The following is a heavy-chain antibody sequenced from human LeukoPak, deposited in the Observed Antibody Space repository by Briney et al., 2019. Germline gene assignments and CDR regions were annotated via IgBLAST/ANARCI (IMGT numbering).Heavy chain of an antibody. D-gene: IGHD1-26*01. CDR3: ALPKWELPYGDFDY. V-gene: IGHV3-30*03. Sequence: PGGSLRLSCAASGFTFSSYGMHWVRQAPGKGLEWVAVISYDGSNKYYADSVKGRFTISRDNSKNTLYLQMNSLRAEDTAVYYCALPKWELPYGDFDYWGQGTLVTVSS. CDR2: ISYDGSNK. CDR1: GFTFSSYG. J-gene: IGHJ4*02.